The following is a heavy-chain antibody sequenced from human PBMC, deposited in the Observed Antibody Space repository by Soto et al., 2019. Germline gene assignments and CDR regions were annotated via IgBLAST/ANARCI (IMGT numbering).Heavy chain of an antibody. V-gene: IGHV3-11*01. D-gene: IGHD1-1*01. J-gene: IGHJ4*02. Sequence: DSYISLSGYVTFDADSVKGRFTFSRDNAKNSIYVEMNSLTPGDTAVYYCVRWWNGFDYWGQGTLVTVSS. CDR3: VRWWNGFDY. CDR2: ISLSGYVT.